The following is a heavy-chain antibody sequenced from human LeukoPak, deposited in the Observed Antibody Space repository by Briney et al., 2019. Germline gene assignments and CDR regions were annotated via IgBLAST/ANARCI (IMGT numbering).Heavy chain of an antibody. Sequence: GGSLRLSCSASGFIFDSYGMNWVRQAPGSGLQWVAYISAGSSNTFYADSVKGRFIISRDDADNFLHLQMNSLSAEDTAVYYCARSAVQANTPFYFDFWGQGALDTVSS. J-gene: IGHJ4*02. D-gene: IGHD1-26*01. CDR1: GFIFDSYG. V-gene: IGHV3-48*01. CDR2: ISAGSSNT. CDR3: ARSAVQANTPFYFDF.